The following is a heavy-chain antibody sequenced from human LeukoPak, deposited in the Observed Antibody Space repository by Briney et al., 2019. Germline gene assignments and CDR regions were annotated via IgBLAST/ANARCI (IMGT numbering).Heavy chain of an antibody. J-gene: IGHJ4*02. CDR3: AKSRGKLRFLEWLCDY. V-gene: IGHV3-23*01. D-gene: IGHD3-3*01. Sequence: GGSLRLSCAASGFTFSSYAMSWVRQAPGKGREWVSAVSGRGGGPYYADSVKGRFTISRDNSKNTLYLQRNSLRVEDTSLYYCAKSRGKLRFLEWLCDYWGQGTLVTVSS. CDR2: VSGRGGGP. CDR1: GFTFSSYA.